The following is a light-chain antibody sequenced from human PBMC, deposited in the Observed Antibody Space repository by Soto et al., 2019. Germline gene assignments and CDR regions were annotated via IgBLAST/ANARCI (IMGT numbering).Light chain of an antibody. V-gene: IGKV3-15*01. CDR2: GAS. Sequence: EVVLTQSPGTLSLSPGERATLSCRASQSVRSAYLAWYQQKPGQSPRLLIYGASTRATGLPARFSGSGSGTEFTLTISSLQSEDFALYYCQQYNNWPITFGQGTRLEI. J-gene: IGKJ5*01. CDR3: QQYNNWPIT. CDR1: QSVRSAY.